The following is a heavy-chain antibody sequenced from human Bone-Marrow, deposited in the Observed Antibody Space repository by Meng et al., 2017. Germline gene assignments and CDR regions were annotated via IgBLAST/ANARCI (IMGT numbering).Heavy chain of an antibody. J-gene: IGHJ4*02. V-gene: IGHV3-38-3*01. CDR2: ISGGST. CDR1: GFTVSSNE. CDR3: ARDVAGRGGY. Sequence: GGSLRLSCAASGFTVSSNEMSWVRQAPGKGLEWVSSISGGSTYYADSRKGRFTISRDNSKNTLHLQMNSLRAEDTAVYYCARDVAGRGGYWGQGTLVTVSS. D-gene: IGHD2-15*01.